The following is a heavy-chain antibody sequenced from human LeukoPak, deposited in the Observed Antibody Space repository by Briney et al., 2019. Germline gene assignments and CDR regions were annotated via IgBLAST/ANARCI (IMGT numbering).Heavy chain of an antibody. D-gene: IGHD2-15*01. V-gene: IGHV3-73*01. Sequence: GGSLRLSCAASGFTFSSSAMHWVRQASGKGLEWVGRIRSKANGDATAYAASVKGRFTISRDDSKNTAYLQMNSLKTEDTAVYYCTGSLGYCSGGSCYGPDYWGQGALVTVSS. J-gene: IGHJ4*02. CDR1: GFTFSSSA. CDR2: IRSKANGDAT. CDR3: TGSLGYCSGGSCYGPDY.